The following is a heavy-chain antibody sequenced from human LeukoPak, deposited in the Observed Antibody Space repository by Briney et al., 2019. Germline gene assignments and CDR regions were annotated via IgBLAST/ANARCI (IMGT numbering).Heavy chain of an antibody. Sequence: TSETLSLTCTVSGGSISSSSYYWGWIRQPPGKGLEWIGSIYYSGSTYYNPSLKSRVTISVDTSKNQFSLKLSSVTAADTAVYYCARHLDGTYYDFWSGPFDAFDIWGQGTMVTVSS. J-gene: IGHJ3*02. CDR2: IYYSGST. CDR3: ARHLDGTYYDFWSGPFDAFDI. CDR1: GGSISSSSYY. D-gene: IGHD3-3*01. V-gene: IGHV4-39*01.